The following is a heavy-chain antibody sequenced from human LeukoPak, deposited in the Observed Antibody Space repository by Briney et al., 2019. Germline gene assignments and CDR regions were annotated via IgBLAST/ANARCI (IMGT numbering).Heavy chain of an antibody. Sequence: GGPLRLSCAASGFTFSNYWMHWARQAPGEALMWVSRIKSDGSSTTYADSVKGRFTISRDNAKNTLYLQMNSLRAEDTAVYYCSRDSLSSCGGDCYSGLDVWGQGTTVTVSS. J-gene: IGHJ6*02. CDR1: GFTFSNYW. D-gene: IGHD2-21*02. CDR2: IKSDGSST. CDR3: SRDSLSSCGGDCYSGLDV. V-gene: IGHV3-74*01.